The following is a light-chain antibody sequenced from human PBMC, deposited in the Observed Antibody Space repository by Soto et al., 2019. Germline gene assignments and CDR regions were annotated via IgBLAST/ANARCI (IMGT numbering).Light chain of an antibody. CDR1: SSDVGGYNY. Sequence: QSVLTQPPSASGSPGQSVTISCTGTSSDVGGYNYVSWYQQHPGKAPKLMIYAVSKRPSGVPDRFSASKSGNTASLTVSGLQAEDEADYYCTSYAGSNHLVFGGGTQLTVL. CDR2: AVS. J-gene: IGLJ2*01. CDR3: TSYAGSNHLV. V-gene: IGLV2-8*01.